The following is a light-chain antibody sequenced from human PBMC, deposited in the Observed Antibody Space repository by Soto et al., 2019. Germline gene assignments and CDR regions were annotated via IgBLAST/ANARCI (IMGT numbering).Light chain of an antibody. CDR3: QQRELT. J-gene: IGKJ4*01. CDR2: DVS. V-gene: IGKV3-11*01. CDR1: QSVSSY. Sequence: EIVLTQSPATLSLSPGERATLSCRASQSVSSYLAWYQQKPGQAPRLLIYDVSNRATGIPARFSGSGSGTDFTLTISSLEPEAFAVYYCQQRELTFGGGTKVEIK.